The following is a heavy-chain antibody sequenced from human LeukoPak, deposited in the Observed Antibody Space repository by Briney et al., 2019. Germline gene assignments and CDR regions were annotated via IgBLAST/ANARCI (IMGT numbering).Heavy chain of an antibody. Sequence: PSETLSLTCTVSGGSISSYYCSWIRQPPGKGLEWIGYIYYSGSTNYNPSLKSRVTISVDTSKNQFSLKLSSVTAADTAVYYCARDNGAQFDPWGQGTLVTVSS. CDR1: GGSISSYY. V-gene: IGHV4-59*01. CDR2: IYYSGST. J-gene: IGHJ5*02. CDR3: ARDNGAQFDP.